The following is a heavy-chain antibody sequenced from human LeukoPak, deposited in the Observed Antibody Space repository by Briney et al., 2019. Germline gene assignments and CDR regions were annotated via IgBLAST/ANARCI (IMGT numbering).Heavy chain of an antibody. D-gene: IGHD2/OR15-2a*01. Sequence: GGSLRLSCEASGFTFRNYGMSWVRQAPGKGLEWVATINDSGGSTRNADSAKGRFTISRDNSKNTVHLQMNSLRAEDTAVYYCAKSGPNFYHYWGQGAQVTVSS. CDR3: AKSGPNFYHY. J-gene: IGHJ4*02. CDR1: GFTFRNYG. CDR2: INDSGGST. V-gene: IGHV3-23*01.